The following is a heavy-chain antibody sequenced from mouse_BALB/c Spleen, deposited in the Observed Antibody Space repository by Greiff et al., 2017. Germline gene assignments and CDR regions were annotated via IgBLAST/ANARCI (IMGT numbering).Heavy chain of an antibody. D-gene: IGHD1-1*01. CDR2: ISYSGST. CDR3: ARRDYYEYFDV. J-gene: IGHJ1*01. V-gene: IGHV3-2*02. CDR1: GYSITSDYA. Sequence: EVQLQESGPGLVKPSQSLSLTCTVTGYSITSDYAWNWIRQFPGNKLEWMGYISYSGSTSYNPSLKSRISITRDTSKNQFFLQLNSVTTEDTATYYCARRDYYEYFDVWGAGTTVTVSS.